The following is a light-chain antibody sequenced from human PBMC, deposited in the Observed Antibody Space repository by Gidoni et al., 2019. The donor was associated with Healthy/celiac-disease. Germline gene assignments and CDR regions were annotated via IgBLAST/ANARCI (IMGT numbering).Light chain of an antibody. J-gene: IGKJ3*01. CDR1: QSISSY. CDR2: AAS. Sequence: DIQMTQSPSSLSASVGDSVTITCRASQSISSYLNWYQQKPGKAPKLLIYAASSLQSGVPSRFSGSGSGTDVSLTISSRQPEDFAAYYCQQSYSTPFTFGPGTKVDIK. V-gene: IGKV1-39*01. CDR3: QQSYSTPFT.